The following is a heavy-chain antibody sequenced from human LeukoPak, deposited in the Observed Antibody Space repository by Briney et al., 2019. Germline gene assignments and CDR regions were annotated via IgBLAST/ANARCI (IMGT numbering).Heavy chain of an antibody. Sequence: GGSLRLSCATTGFTFSSFSMHWVRQAPGKGLEWVAVISYDGSNKYYADSVKGRFTISRDNSKNTLYLQMNSLRTEDTAVYYCAKGRVGANGYYYYGMDVWGQGTTVTVSS. CDR3: AKGRVGANGYYYYGMDV. D-gene: IGHD1-26*01. CDR2: ISYDGSNK. J-gene: IGHJ6*02. V-gene: IGHV3-30*18. CDR1: GFTFSSFS.